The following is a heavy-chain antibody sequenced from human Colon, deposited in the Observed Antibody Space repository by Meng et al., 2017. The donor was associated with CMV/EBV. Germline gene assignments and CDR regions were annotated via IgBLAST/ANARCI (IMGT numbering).Heavy chain of an antibody. CDR1: GFTFSNYV. V-gene: IGHV3-23*01. CDR2: ISGGGGDT. Sequence: AASGFTFSNYVMTWVRQAPGKGLEWVSAISGGGGDTYYADSVKGRFTISRDNSRNTVFLQMSSLRAEDTAVYYCAKGVAAGKLDWFDPWGQGTLVTVSS. J-gene: IGHJ5*02. D-gene: IGHD2-15*01. CDR3: AKGVAAGKLDWFDP.